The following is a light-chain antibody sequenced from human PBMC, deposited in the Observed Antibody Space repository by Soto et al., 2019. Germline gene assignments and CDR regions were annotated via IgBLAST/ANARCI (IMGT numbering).Light chain of an antibody. V-gene: IGLV1-40*01. CDR1: SSNIGAGYD. CDR2: GNT. CDR3: QSYDISLSVSVV. Sequence: QSVLTQPPSVSGAPGQRVTISCTGSSSNIGAGYDVQWYQQLPGAAPRLLIFGNTNRPSGVPDRFSGSRSGTSASLAISGLQAEDEADDYCQSYDISLSVSVVFGGGTKLTVL. J-gene: IGLJ2*01.